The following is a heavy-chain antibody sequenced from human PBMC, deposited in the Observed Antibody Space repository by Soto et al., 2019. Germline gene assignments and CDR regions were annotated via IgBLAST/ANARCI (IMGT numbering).Heavy chain of an antibody. D-gene: IGHD3-10*01. J-gene: IGHJ6*02. Sequence: GGSLRLSCAASGFTFSSYSMNWVRQAPGKGLEWVSYISSSSSTIYYADSVKGRFTISRDNAKNSLYLQMNSLRDEDTAVYYCARDRPDYYGSGSYYYYYYGMDVWGQGTTVTVSS. CDR1: GFTFSSYS. CDR2: ISSSSSTI. V-gene: IGHV3-48*02. CDR3: ARDRPDYYGSGSYYYYYYGMDV.